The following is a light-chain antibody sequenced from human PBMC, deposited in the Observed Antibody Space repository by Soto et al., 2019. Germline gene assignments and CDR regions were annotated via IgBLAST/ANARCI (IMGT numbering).Light chain of an antibody. J-gene: IGLJ1*01. V-gene: IGLV2-8*01. CDR1: SSDFGAYDS. CDR2: EVA. Sequence: QSALTQPPSASGSPGQSVTISCTGSSSDFGAYDSVSWYQQHPGKAPKLLIYEVAKRPSGVPDRFSGSKSGNTASLTVSGLQAEDEADYYCSSYAGSNQLGFGTGTKVTVL. CDR3: SSYAGSNQLG.